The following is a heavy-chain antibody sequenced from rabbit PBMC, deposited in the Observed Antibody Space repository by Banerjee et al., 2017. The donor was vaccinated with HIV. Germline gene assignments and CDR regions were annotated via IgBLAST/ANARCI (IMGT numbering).Heavy chain of an antibody. D-gene: IGHD2-1*01. CDR3: AREGVNIGGGYL. J-gene: IGHJ6*01. V-gene: IGHV1S45*01. CDR1: GFSLSNNYV. Sequence: QEQLVESGGGLVQPEGSLTLTCTASGFSLSNNYVMCWVRQAPGKGLEWIACINTSSGNTVYASWAKGRFTISKTSSTTVTLQMTSLTAADTATYFCAREGVNIGGGYLWGPGTLVTVS. CDR2: INTSSGNT.